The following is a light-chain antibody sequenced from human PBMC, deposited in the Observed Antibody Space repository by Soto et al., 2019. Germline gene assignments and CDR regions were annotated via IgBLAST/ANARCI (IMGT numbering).Light chain of an antibody. V-gene: IGLV4-69*01. CDR3: QTWGSGIRVV. CDR2: LNSDGSH. J-gene: IGLJ2*01. CDR1: SGHSSYA. Sequence: QSVLTQSPSASASLGASVKLTCTLSSGHSSYAIAWHQQQPEKGPRYLMKLNSDGSHSKGDGIPDRFSGSSSGAERYLPISSLQSEDEADYSCQTWGSGIRVVFGGGTKLTVL.